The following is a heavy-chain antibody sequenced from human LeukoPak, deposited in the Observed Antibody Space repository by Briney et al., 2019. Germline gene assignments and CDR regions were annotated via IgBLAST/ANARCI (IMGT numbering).Heavy chain of an antibody. D-gene: IGHD3-9*01. CDR3: ARRFYDILTGYYFDY. CDR1: GYSFTSYW. J-gene: IGHJ4*02. CDR2: IYPGDSDT. V-gene: IGHV5-51*01. Sequence: GESLQISCKGSGYSFTSYWIGWVRQMPGKGLEWMGIIYPGDSDTRYSPSFQGQVTISADKSISTACLQWSSLKASDTAMYYCARRFYDILTGYYFDYWGQGTLVTVSS.